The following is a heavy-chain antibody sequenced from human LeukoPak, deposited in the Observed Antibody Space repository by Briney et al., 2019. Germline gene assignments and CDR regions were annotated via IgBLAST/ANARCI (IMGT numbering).Heavy chain of an antibody. CDR3: ARLAYGSGSSY. CDR2: IYYSERT. CDR1: GGSIGSYY. V-gene: IGHV4-59*01. D-gene: IGHD3-10*01. J-gene: IGHJ4*02. Sequence: SETLSLTCTVCGGSIGSYYWSWIRQPPGKGLEWIGYIYYSERTNYNPSLKSRVTISVDTSKNQFSLKLSSVTAADTAVYYCARLAYGSGSSYWGQGTLVTVSS.